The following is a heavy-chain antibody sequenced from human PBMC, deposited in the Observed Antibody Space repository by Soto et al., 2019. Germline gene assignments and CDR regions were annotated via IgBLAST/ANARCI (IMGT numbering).Heavy chain of an antibody. D-gene: IGHD5-18*01. CDR3: ARGQDTAMAGNWFDP. CDR2: INHSGST. V-gene: IGHV4-34*01. CDR1: AESFSGDY. J-gene: IGHJ5*02. Sequence: SETLSLTCAVYAESFSGDYWSWIRQPPGKGPEWIGEINHSGSTNYNLSLKSRVTISIDTSKNQFSLQLNSVTAADTAVYYCARGQDTAMAGNWFDPWGQGTLVTVSS.